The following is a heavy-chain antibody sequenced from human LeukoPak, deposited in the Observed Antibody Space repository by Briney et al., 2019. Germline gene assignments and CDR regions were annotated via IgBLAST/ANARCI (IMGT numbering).Heavy chain of an antibody. CDR3: ARAKPKNMVRGLIMRRESRYYFDY. V-gene: IGHV3-23*01. J-gene: IGHJ4*02. CDR2: ITGSGDGT. D-gene: IGHD3-10*01. CDR1: GFTFRIYG. Sequence: GGSLRLSCAASGFTFRIYGMSWVRQAPGKGLEWVSGITGSGDGTYYPDSVKGRFTIPRDNSRNTLYLQMNSLRAEDTAVYYCARAKPKNMVRGLIMRRESRYYFDYWGQGTLVTVSS.